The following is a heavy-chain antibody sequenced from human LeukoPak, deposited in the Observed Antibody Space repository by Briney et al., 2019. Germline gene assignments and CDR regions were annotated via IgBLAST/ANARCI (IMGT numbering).Heavy chain of an antibody. CDR3: AKVYSSSSRDSFDV. CDR1: GGSISSGDYY. Sequence: SETLSLTCTVSGGSISSGDYYWSWIRQPPGKGLGWIGYIYYSGSTYYNPSLKSRVTISRDTSKNQFSLNLYSVTAADTAVYYCAKVYSSSSRDSFDVWGPGTMVTVSS. CDR2: IYYSGST. D-gene: IGHD6-6*01. V-gene: IGHV4-30-4*08. J-gene: IGHJ3*01.